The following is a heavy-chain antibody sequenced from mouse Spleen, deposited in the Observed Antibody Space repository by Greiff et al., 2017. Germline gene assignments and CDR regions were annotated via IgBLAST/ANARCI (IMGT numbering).Heavy chain of an antibody. J-gene: IGHJ4*01. CDR1: GFTFSDFY. Sequence: EVKLMESGGGLVQSGRSLRLSCATSGFTFSDFYMEWVRQAPGKGLEWIAASRNKANDYTTEYSASVKGRFIVSRDTSQSILYLQMNALRAEDTAIYYCARDALIYDGYSGYAMDYWGQGTSVTVSS. D-gene: IGHD2-3*01. V-gene: IGHV7-1*01. CDR2: SRNKANDYTT. CDR3: ARDALIYDGYSGYAMDY.